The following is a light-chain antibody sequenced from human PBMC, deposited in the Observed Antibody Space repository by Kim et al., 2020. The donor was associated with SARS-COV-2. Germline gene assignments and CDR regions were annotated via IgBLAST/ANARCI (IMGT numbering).Light chain of an antibody. CDR1: RSNIGNNS. V-gene: IGLV1-51*01. CDR3: GTWDSSLSGVV. CDR2: DNN. Sequence: GQKVTISRSGSRSNIGNNSVSWYQQLPGTAPKLLIYDNNKRPSGIPDRFSGSKSGTSATLGITGLQTGDEADYYCGTWDSSLSGVVFGGGTQLTVL. J-gene: IGLJ2*01.